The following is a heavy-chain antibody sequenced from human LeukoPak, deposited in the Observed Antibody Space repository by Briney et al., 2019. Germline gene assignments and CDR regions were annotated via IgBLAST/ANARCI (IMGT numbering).Heavy chain of an antibody. Sequence: SETLSLTCTVSGDSIPSAGYFWNWIRQHPGKGLEWIGYIYDSGSTYYNPSLKSLIIISIDTSKNQFSLRLSSVTAADTAVYYCARDANDGYGGYMDVWGQGTTVTVSS. V-gene: IGHV4-31*01. CDR3: ARDANDGYGGYMDV. D-gene: IGHD5-24*01. J-gene: IGHJ6*03. CDR2: IYDSGST. CDR1: GDSIPSAGYF.